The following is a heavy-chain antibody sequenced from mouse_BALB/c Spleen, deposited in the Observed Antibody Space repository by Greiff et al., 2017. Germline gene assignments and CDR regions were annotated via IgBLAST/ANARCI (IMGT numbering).Heavy chain of an antibody. CDR1: GFSLTSYG. D-gene: IGHD1-1*01. Sequence: QVQLKESGPGLVAPSQSLSITCTVSGFSLTSYGVHWVRQPPGKGLEWLGVIWAGGSTNYNSALMSRLSISKDNSKSQVFLKMNSLQTDDTAMYYCARVPYYYGSSYNYAMDYWDQGTSVTVSS. V-gene: IGHV2-9*02. J-gene: IGHJ4*01. CDR2: IWAGGST. CDR3: ARVPYYYGSSYNYAMDY.